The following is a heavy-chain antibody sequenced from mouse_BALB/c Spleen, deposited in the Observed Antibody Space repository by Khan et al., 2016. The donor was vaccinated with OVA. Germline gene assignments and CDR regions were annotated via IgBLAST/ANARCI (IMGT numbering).Heavy chain of an antibody. D-gene: IGHD2-3*01. CDR3: ARQGGIYDGPFDY. CDR1: GFTFNNYA. V-gene: IGHV5-9-3*01. Sequence: EVELVESGGGLVKPGGSLKLSCAASGFTFNNYAMSWVRQTPEKRLEWVATVSSGGSYTYYPDSVKGRFTISRDNAKNTKYLQMSSLRSEDTAMYDCARQGGIYDGPFDYWGQGTTLTVSS. CDR2: VSSGGSYT. J-gene: IGHJ2*01.